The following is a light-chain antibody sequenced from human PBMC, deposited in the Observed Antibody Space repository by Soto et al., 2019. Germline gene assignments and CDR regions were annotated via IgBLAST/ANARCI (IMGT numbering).Light chain of an antibody. CDR2: EVT. J-gene: IGLJ3*02. Sequence: QSVLTQPPSASGSPGQSVTISCTGTSSDVGGYNYVSWYQQYPGRAPKLMIYEVTKRPSGVPDRFSGSKSGNTASRTVSGLQAEYEADYYCSSYAASNNFYFVFGGGTKLTVL. V-gene: IGLV2-8*01. CDR3: SSYAASNNFYFV. CDR1: SSDVGGYNY.